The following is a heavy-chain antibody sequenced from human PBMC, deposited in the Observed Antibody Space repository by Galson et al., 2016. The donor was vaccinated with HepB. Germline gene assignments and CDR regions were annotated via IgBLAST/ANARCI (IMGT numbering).Heavy chain of an antibody. D-gene: IGHD3-22*01. J-gene: IGHJ4*02. CDR1: GGTFSSYA. Sequence: SVTVSCKASGGTFSSYAISWVRQAPGQGLEWMGRIIPIFATANYAQRFHGRVTITADESTSTAYMELSSLRSEDTAVYYCARGSHYYDSSGPFAYWGQGTLVTVSS. V-gene: IGHV1-69*13. CDR3: ARGSHYYDSSGPFAY. CDR2: IIPIFATA.